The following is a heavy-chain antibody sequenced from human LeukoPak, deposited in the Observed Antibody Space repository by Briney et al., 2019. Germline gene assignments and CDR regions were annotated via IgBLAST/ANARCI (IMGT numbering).Heavy chain of an antibody. J-gene: IGHJ4*02. CDR1: GLTFSTYW. D-gene: IGHD6-13*01. V-gene: IGHV3-7*03. CDR3: ARDLMGIAYRGAFYY. CDR2: IQQDGNEK. Sequence: PGGSLRLSCAASGLTFSTYWMSWVRPAPGKGLEWVANIQQDGNEKYYVDSVKGRFTISRDNAKNSLYLQMNSLRAEDTAVYYCARDLMGIAYRGAFYYWGQGTLVTVSS.